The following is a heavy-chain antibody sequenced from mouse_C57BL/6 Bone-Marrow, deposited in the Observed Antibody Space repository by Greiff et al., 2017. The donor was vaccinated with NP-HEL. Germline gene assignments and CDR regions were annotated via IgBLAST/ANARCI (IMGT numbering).Heavy chain of an antibody. D-gene: IGHD1-1*01. CDR3: ASTYYYGSSYWFAF. CDR2: ILPSIGRT. CDR1: DSEVFPIAY. J-gene: IGHJ3*01. Sequence: VQLQESGSELRSPGSSVKLSCKDFDSEVFPIAYMSWVRQKPGHGFEWIGGILPSIGRTLYGEKFEDKATLDADTLSNTAYLELNSLTSEDSAIFYCASTYYYGSSYWFAFWGQGTLVTVSA. V-gene: IGHV15-2*01.